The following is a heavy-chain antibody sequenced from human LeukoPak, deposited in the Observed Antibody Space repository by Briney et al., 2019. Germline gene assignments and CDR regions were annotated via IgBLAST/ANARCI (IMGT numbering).Heavy chain of an antibody. V-gene: IGHV1-2*06. CDR3: ARDYCSSTSCLFDY. CDR2: INPNSGDT. Sequence: ASVKVSCTASGCTFTGYHMHWVRQAPGQGLEWMGRINPNSGDTNYAQKFQGRVTMTRDTSISTAYMELSRLRSDDTAVYYCARDYCSSTSCLFDYWGQGTLVTVSS. CDR1: GCTFTGYH. J-gene: IGHJ4*02. D-gene: IGHD2-2*01.